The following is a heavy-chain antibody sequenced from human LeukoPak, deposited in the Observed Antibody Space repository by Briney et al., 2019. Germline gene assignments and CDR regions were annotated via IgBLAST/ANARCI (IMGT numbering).Heavy chain of an antibody. CDR1: GFTVSGNY. J-gene: IGHJ4*02. V-gene: IGHV3-66*02. CDR2: IYSGGST. D-gene: IGHD3-16*01. CDR3: ARAVGGSARYFDY. Sequence: GGSLRLSCAASGFTVSGNYMSWVRQAPGKGLEWVSVIYSGGSTYYADSVKGRFTISRDNSKNTLYLQMNSLRAEDTAVYYCARAVGGSARYFDYWGQGTLVTVPS.